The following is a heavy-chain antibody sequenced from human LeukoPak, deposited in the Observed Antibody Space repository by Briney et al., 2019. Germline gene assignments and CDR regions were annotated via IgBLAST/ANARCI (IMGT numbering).Heavy chain of an antibody. CDR2: IYYSGST. Sequence: PSETLSLTCTVSGGSISSYYWSWIRQPPGKGLEWIGYIYYSGSTNYNPSLKSRVTISVDTSKNHFSLKLSSVTAADTAVYYCARERDYGGNSGGFDYWGQGTLVTVSS. CDR3: ARERDYGGNSGGFDY. D-gene: IGHD4-23*01. CDR1: GGSISSYY. J-gene: IGHJ4*02. V-gene: IGHV4-59*12.